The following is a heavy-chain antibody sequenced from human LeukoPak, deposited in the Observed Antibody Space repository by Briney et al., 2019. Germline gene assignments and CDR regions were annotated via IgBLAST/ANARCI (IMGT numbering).Heavy chain of an antibody. CDR2: IYYSGST. J-gene: IGHJ4*02. CDR3: ARALGSGSNYFDY. D-gene: IGHD5-18*01. CDR1: GGSISSYY. V-gene: IGHV4-59*01. Sequence: SETLSLTCTVSGGSISSYYWSWIRQPPGKGLEWIGYIYYSGSTNYNPSLKSRVTISIDTSKNQFSLILSSVTAADTAVYYCARALGSGSNYFDYWGQGTLVTVSS.